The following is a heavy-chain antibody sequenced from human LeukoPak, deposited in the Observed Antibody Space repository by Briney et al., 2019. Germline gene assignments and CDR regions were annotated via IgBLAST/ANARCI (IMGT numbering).Heavy chain of an antibody. D-gene: IGHD2-15*01. CDR1: GFTFSSYG. J-gene: IGHJ6*03. Sequence: GGSLRLSCAASGFTFSSYGMSWVRQAPGKGLEWVSAISGSGGSTYYADSVKGRFTISRDNSKNTLYLQMNSLRAEDTAVYYCAKDLGYCSGGSCWGLYYCYYYMDVWGKGTTVTISS. CDR3: AKDLGYCSGGSCWGLYYCYYYMDV. CDR2: ISGSGGST. V-gene: IGHV3-23*01.